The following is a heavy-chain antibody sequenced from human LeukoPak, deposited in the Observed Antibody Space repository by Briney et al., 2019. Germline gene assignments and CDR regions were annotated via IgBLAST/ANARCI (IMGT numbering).Heavy chain of an antibody. CDR3: ATLTGGGQESP. CDR1: RFTFTDYG. D-gene: IGHD3-10*01. J-gene: IGHJ5*02. CDR2: IWYDGSGK. Sequence: GGSLRLSCAASRFTFTDYGMHWVRQPPGKGLEWVALIWYDGSGKYYADSVKGRFTISRDNSKNTLYLQMNSLRAEDTAVYYCATLTGGGQESPWGQGTLVTVSS. V-gene: IGHV3-33*03.